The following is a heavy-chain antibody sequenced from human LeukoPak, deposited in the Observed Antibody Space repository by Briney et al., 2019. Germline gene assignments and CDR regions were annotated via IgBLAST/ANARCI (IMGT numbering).Heavy chain of an antibody. Sequence: SVKASCKASGGTFSSYAISWVRQAPGQGLEWMGGIIPIFGTANYAQKFQGRVTITADESTSTAYMELSSLRSEDTAVYYCATTNNDYVWGSYRYPGDYWGQGTLVTVSS. D-gene: IGHD3-16*02. CDR1: GGTFSSYA. J-gene: IGHJ4*02. V-gene: IGHV1-69*13. CDR3: ATTNNDYVWGSYRYPGDY. CDR2: IIPIFGTA.